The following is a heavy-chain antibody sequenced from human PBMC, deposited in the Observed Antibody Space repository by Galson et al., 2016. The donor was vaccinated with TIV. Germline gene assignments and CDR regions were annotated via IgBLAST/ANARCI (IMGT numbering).Heavy chain of an antibody. CDR3: ARERTSVVGRSLDF. D-gene: IGHD2-15*01. CDR1: GFTFSSYA. V-gene: IGHV3-30-3*01. Sequence: SLRLSCAASGFTFSSYAMHWVRQAPGKGLEWVAIVSYDGRTKDDSDSVRGRFTISGDNSKNTLYPQMNGLRREDTGTYYCARERTSVVGRSLDFWGQGTVVTVSS. CDR2: VSYDGRTK. J-gene: IGHJ4*02.